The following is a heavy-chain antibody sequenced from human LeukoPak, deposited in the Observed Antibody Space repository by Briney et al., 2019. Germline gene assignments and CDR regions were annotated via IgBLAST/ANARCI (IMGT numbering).Heavy chain of an antibody. D-gene: IGHD3-9*01. J-gene: IGHJ4*02. V-gene: IGHV4-30-2*01. CDR1: GGSMSPYH. CDR3: ARGTRYDILTGYSFDY. Sequence: PSETLSLTCTVSGGSMSPYHWSWIRQPPGKGLEWIGYIYHSGSTYYNPSLKSRVTISVDRSKNQFSLKLSSVTAADTAVYYCARGTRYDILTGYSFDYWGQGTLVTVSS. CDR2: IYHSGST.